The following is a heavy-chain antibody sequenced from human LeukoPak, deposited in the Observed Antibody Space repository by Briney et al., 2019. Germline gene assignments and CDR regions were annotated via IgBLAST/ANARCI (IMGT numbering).Heavy chain of an antibody. CDR1: GYSISSGYY. V-gene: IGHV4-38-2*02. CDR3: ARLLDRLPPRNWFDP. Sequence: SETLSLTCTVSGYSISSGYYWGWIRQPPGKGLEWIGSIYHSGSTYYNPSLKSRVTISVDTSKNQFSLKLSSVTAADTAVYYCARLLDRLPPRNWFDPWGQGTLVTVSS. CDR2: IYHSGST. J-gene: IGHJ5*02. D-gene: IGHD2-21*01.